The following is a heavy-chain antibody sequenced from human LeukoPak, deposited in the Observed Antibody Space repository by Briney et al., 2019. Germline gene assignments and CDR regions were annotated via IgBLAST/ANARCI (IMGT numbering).Heavy chain of an antibody. CDR1: GYTFTGYY. Sequence: ASVKVSCKASGYTFTGYYMHWVRQAPGQGLEWMGWINPNSGGTNYAQKFQGRVTMTRDTSISTAYMELSSLRSEDTAVYYCARDYSPYSDYGRAGASWGQGTLVTVSS. V-gene: IGHV1-2*02. CDR3: ARDYSPYSDYGRAGAS. D-gene: IGHD4-11*01. CDR2: INPNSGGT. J-gene: IGHJ5*02.